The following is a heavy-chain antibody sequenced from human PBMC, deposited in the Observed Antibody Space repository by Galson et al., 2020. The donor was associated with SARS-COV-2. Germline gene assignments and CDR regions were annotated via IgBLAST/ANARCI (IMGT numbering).Heavy chain of an antibody. J-gene: IGHJ6*02. CDR3: ACETLVRGERYYYAWDV. CDR2: IFPPGRTTSVPST. Sequence: SETLSLTCSVSGGSIISACYDWAWIRQSPGKGREWVGSIFPPGRTTSVPSTFYNPSLRNRARISYDTSRGQVSLELTSTSATDTAIYFCACETLVRGERYYYAWDVWGQGTAVIVS. CDR1: GGSIISACYD. V-gene: IGHV4-39*01. D-gene: IGHD3-10*01.